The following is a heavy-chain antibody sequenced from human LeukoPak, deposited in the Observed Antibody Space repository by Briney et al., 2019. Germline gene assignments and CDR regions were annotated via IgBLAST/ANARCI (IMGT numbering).Heavy chain of an antibody. CDR1: GGSISSGSNY. Sequence: PSETLSLTCTVSGGSISSGSNYWSWIRQPAGKGLEWIGRIYTSGSTNYNPSLKSRVNISVDTSKNQFSLKLSSVTAADTAVYYCAREGLRDFGVVITYYYYYYMDVWGKGTTVTVSS. J-gene: IGHJ6*03. V-gene: IGHV4-61*02. CDR3: AREGLRDFGVVITYYYYYYMDV. D-gene: IGHD3-3*01. CDR2: IYTSGST.